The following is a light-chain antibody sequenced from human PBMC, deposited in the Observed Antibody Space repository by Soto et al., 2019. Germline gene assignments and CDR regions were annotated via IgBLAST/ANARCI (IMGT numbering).Light chain of an antibody. CDR1: QGISTL. J-gene: IGKJ4*01. CDR2: DAS. CDR3: QQFYDYPLT. Sequence: AIQLTQSPSSLSASVGDRVTITCRASQGISTLFAWYQQKPGKAPKLLIYDASSLESGAPSRFSGSGSGADFTLTISSLQPEDFATYYCQQFYDYPLTFGEGTKVEIK. V-gene: IGKV1D-13*01.